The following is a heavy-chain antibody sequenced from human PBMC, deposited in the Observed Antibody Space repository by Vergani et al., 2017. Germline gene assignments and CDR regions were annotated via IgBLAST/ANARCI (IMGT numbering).Heavy chain of an antibody. Sequence: QLQLQESGPGLVKPSETLSLTCTVSGGSISSSSYYWGWIRQPPGKGLEWIGSIYYSGSTYYNPSLKSRVTISVDTSKNQFSLKLSSVTAADTAVYYCARTGAFIQQLVHLWGQGTLVTVSS. V-gene: IGHV4-39*01. CDR3: ARTGAFIQQLVHL. J-gene: IGHJ5*02. D-gene: IGHD6-13*01. CDR2: IYYSGST. CDR1: GGSISSSSYY.